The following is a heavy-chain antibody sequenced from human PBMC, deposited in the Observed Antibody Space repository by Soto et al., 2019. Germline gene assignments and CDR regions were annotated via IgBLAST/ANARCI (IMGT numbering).Heavy chain of an antibody. CDR1: GFAVSSRY. CDR3: ACRSSAAVALGPGYYYYGMDV. D-gene: IGHD6-25*01. J-gene: IGHJ6*02. Sequence: EVQLVESGGGLVQPGGSLRLSCAASGFAVSSRYMSWVRQAPGKGLGWVSALYRGGTTYDADSVKGRFSISRDNSKNTLYLQMNSMRAEDTAVYYCACRSSAAVALGPGYYYYGMDVWGQGTTVTVSS. CDR2: LYRGGTT. V-gene: IGHV3-66*01.